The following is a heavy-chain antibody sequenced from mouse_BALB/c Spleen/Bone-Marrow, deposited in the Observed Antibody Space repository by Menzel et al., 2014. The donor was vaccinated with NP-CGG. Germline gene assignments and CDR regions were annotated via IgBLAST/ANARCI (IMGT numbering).Heavy chain of an antibody. CDR2: IYPVRGRT. V-gene: IGHV1S22*01. CDR3: TRVNEYARAWFAY. Sequence: LKESGPALARPAASATLSCQAYGYTFTSYSLHWVKQRPGPGLEWIGNIYPVRGRTNYDEKFKSKATLSVDTSPSPADMQRSSMTYEDCAVYDSTRVNEYARAWFAYWGRGTLVTVAA. J-gene: IGHJ3*01. D-gene: IGHD5-2*01. CDR1: GYTFTSYS.